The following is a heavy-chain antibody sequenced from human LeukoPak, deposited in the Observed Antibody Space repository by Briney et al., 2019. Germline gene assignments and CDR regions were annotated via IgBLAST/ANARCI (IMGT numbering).Heavy chain of an antibody. CDR3: ARVISMVRGLIYYGMDA. V-gene: IGHV3-7*01. CDR1: GFTFGNYW. CDR2: INQDGSEK. Sequence: GGSLRLSCAASGFTFGNYWMSWVRQAPGKGLEWVAIINQDGSEKYFVDSVKGRFTMSRDNAKNSLHLQMDSLRAEDTAVYYCARVISMVRGLIYYGMDAWGQGTTVTVSS. J-gene: IGHJ6*02. D-gene: IGHD3-10*01.